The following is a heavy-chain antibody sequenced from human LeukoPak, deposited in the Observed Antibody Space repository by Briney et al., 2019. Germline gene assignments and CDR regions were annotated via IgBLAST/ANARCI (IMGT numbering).Heavy chain of an antibody. D-gene: IGHD6-19*01. CDR2: INNDGSYT. CDR3: AKDLGAVPGTGDGFDY. V-gene: IGHV3-74*01. Sequence: QAGGSLRLSCAASGFTFSNYWMHWVRQAPGKGLVLVSRINNDGSYTSYADSVEGRFTISRDNYKSTLYLQMNSLRAEDTATYYCAKDLGAVPGTGDGFDYWGQGTLVTVSS. CDR1: GFTFSNYW. J-gene: IGHJ4*02.